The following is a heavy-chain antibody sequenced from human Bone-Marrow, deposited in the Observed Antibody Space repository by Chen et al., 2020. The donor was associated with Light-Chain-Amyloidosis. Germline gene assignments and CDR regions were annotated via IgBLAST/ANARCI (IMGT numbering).Heavy chain of an antibody. CDR1: GFTLNTYW. Sequence: EVQLVESGGVLVQPGGSLRLSCAASGFTLNTYWMHWVRQPPGGGLVWVARMPTDVTKTVYADSVKGRFTVSRDDAKNTLYLEMNSLRVEDTGLYFCARDRGRFSYNRGGLDSWGQGTLVTVSS. CDR2: MPTDVTKT. V-gene: IGHV3-74*01. J-gene: IGHJ4*02. CDR3: ARDRGRFSYNRGGLDS. D-gene: IGHD3-10*01.